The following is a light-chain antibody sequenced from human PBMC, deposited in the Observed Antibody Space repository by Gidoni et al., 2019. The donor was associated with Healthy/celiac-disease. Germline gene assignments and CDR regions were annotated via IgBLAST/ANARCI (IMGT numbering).Light chain of an antibody. Sequence: EIVLTQSPATLSLSPGERATLSCRASQSVSSYLAWYQQKPGQAPRLLIYDASNRATGIPARFRGSGSGTDFTLTLSSLEPEAFAVYSCQPRSNHPSAFGHGTKVEIK. CDR3: QPRSNHPSA. CDR2: DAS. CDR1: QSVSSY. J-gene: IGKJ1*01. V-gene: IGKV3-11*01.